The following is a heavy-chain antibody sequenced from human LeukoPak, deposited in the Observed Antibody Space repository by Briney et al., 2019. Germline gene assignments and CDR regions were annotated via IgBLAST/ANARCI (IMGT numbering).Heavy chain of an antibody. CDR3: ARELRYYDSSGYLDIDY. CDR2: ISAYNGNT. Sequence: ASVKVSCKASGYTFTSYGISWVRQAPGQGLEWMGWISAYNGNTNYAQKLQGRVTMTTDTSTSTAYMELRSLRSDDTAVYYCARELRYYDSSGYLDIDYWGQGTLATLSS. D-gene: IGHD3-22*01. V-gene: IGHV1-18*01. J-gene: IGHJ4*02. CDR1: GYTFTSYG.